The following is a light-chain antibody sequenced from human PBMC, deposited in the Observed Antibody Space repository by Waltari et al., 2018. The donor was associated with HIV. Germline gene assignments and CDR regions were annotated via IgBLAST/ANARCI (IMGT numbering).Light chain of an antibody. Sequence: SYALTQPPSASVAPGQSARGTCGGNNIGTKSVHWHQQKPGQAPVLVVYDDSDRPSGIPERFSGSNSGNTATLTISRVEAGDEADYYCQVWESSIDHYVFGTGTKVTVL. CDR2: DDS. CDR1: NIGTKS. CDR3: QVWESSIDHYV. V-gene: IGLV3-21*02. J-gene: IGLJ1*01.